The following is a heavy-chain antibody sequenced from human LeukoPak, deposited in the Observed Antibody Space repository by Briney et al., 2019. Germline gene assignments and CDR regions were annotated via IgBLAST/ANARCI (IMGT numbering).Heavy chain of an antibody. Sequence: SETLSLTCTVSGGSISSGGHYWSWIRQHPGKGLEWIGYIYYSGSTYYNPSLKSRVTISVDTSKNQFSLKLSSVTAADTAVYYCARGADSSGYYTKALYNWFDPWGQGTLVTVSS. J-gene: IGHJ5*02. D-gene: IGHD3-22*01. V-gene: IGHV4-31*03. CDR1: GGSISSGGHY. CDR3: ARGADSSGYYTKALYNWFDP. CDR2: IYYSGST.